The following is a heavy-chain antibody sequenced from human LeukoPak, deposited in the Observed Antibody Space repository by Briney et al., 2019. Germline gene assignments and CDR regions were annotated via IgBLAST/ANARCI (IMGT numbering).Heavy chain of an antibody. CDR2: INHSGST. V-gene: IGHV4-34*01. J-gene: IGHJ4*02. Sequence: SETLYLTCVVYGGSFSGYYWTWIRQPPGKGLEWIGEINHSGSTNYNPSLKSRVTISVDTSKNQFSLKLSSVTAADTAVYYCARWGRYSGYGNWGQGTLVTVSS. D-gene: IGHD5-12*01. CDR3: ARWGRYSGYGN. CDR1: GGSFSGYY.